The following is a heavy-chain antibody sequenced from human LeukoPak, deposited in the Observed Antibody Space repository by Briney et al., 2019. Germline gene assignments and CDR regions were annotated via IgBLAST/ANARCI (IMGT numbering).Heavy chain of an antibody. Sequence: SGGSLRLSCAASGFTFTTSGMHWVRQAPGKGLEWLAVIYFDGGNKFYADSVKGRFTISRDNSKNTLYLQMNSLRAEDTAVYYCAKGICSGGSCSTDYWGQGTLVTVSS. CDR2: IYFDGGNK. CDR3: AKGICSGGSCSTDY. J-gene: IGHJ4*02. D-gene: IGHD2-15*01. CDR1: GFTFTTSG. V-gene: IGHV3-33*06.